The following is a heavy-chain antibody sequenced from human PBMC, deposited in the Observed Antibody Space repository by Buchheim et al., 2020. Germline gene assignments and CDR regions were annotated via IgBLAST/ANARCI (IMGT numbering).Heavy chain of an antibody. D-gene: IGHD6-19*01. CDR2: IYYSGST. CDR3: ARLRQWLVRTNYYYGMDV. J-gene: IGHJ6*02. V-gene: IGHV4-59*08. Sequence: QVQLQESGPGLVKPSETLSLTCTVSGGSISSYYWSWIRQPPGKGLEWIGYIYYSGSTNYNPSLKSRVTISVDTSKNQFSLKLSSVTAADTAVYYCARLRQWLVRTNYYYGMDVWGQGTT. CDR1: GGSISSYY.